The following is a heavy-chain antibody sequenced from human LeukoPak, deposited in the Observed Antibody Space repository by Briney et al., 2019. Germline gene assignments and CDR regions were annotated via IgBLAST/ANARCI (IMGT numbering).Heavy chain of an antibody. V-gene: IGHV3-21*01. Sequence: GGSLRLSCAASGFTFSSYSMNWVRQAPGKGLEWVSSISSGSSYIYYADSVKGRFSISRDNAKNSLYLQMNTLGAEDTAVYYCAKDQRLNHGFDAWGQGTMVTVSS. J-gene: IGHJ3*01. D-gene: IGHD4/OR15-4a*01. CDR1: GFTFSSYS. CDR3: AKDQRLNHGFDA. CDR2: ISSGSSYI.